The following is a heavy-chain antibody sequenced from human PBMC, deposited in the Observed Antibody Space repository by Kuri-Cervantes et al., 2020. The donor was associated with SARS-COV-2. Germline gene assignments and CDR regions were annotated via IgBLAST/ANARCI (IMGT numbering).Heavy chain of an antibody. D-gene: IGHD4-11*01. CDR3: ARPLYSNYDLVFWYFDL. CDR2: IYPADSDI. Sequence: GGSLRLSCKGSGYSFTSYWIGWVRQMPGKGLEWMGIIYPADSDIRYSPSFQGQVTISADKSISTAYLQWSSLKASDTAVYYCARPLYSNYDLVFWYFDLWGRGTLVTVSS. V-gene: IGHV5-51*01. J-gene: IGHJ2*01. CDR1: GYSFTSYW.